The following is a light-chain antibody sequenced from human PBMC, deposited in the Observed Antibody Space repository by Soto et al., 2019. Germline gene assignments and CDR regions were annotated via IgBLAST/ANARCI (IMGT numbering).Light chain of an antibody. CDR3: QQYNSYWK. CDR1: QTISSW. J-gene: IGKJ1*01. Sequence: EIHLTHAPATLSLSLKDTGTITFRASQTISSWLAWYQQKPGKAPKLLIYKASTLKSGVPSRFSGSGSGTEFTLTISSLQPDDFASYYCQQYNSYWKFGQGTKVDIK. V-gene: IGKV1-5*03. CDR2: KAS.